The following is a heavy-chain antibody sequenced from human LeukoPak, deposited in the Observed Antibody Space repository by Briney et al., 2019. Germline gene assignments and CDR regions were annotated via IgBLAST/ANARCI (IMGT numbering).Heavy chain of an antibody. V-gene: IGHV4-31*03. CDR2: IYYSGST. CDR1: GGSISSGGYY. D-gene: IGHD6-13*01. Sequence: SQTLSLTCTVSGGSISSGGYYWSWIRQHPGKGLEWIGYIYYSGSTYYNPSLKSRVTISVDTFKNQFSLKLSSVTAADTAVYYCARARIAAAGTCDYFDYWGQGTLVTVSS. CDR3: ARARIAAAGTCDYFDY. J-gene: IGHJ4*02.